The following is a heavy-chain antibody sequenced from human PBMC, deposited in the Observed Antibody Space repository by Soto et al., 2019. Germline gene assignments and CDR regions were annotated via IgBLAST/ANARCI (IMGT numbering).Heavy chain of an antibody. Sequence: QVQVFQSGAEVKKPGSSVRVSCKVSGGTLNSQSITWVRQAPGQGLEWMGGIIPMFGTPTDAQKFRGRVTISPDTSTSTVYMELRSLSSQDTAVYYCATSLAARRKPYNWLDAWGQGTLVTVSS. V-gene: IGHV1-69*06. CDR2: IIPMFGTP. D-gene: IGHD6-6*01. CDR3: ATSLAARRKPYNWLDA. J-gene: IGHJ5*02. CDR1: GGTLNSQS.